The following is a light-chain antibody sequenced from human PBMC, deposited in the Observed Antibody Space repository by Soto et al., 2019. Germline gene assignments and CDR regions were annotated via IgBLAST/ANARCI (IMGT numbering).Light chain of an antibody. CDR2: GAS. V-gene: IGKV3-15*01. J-gene: IGKJ4*01. CDR3: QHYNNWPPEVS. Sequence: EVVMTQSPATLSVSPGERATLSCRASQNIRSNLAWYQQKPGQAPRLLIFGASTRATAIPARFSGXXXXRXXXLTISSLQSEDFAVYYCQHYNNWPPEVSFGGGTKVEI. CDR1: QNIRSN.